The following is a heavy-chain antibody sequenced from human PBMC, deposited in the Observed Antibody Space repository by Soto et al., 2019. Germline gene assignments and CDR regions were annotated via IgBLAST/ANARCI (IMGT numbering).Heavy chain of an antibody. Sequence: ASVKVSCKASGYNFTTYAMLWVRQAPGQRPEWMGWINTGNGNTKYSPKFQARVTITRDTSASTAYMELSSLKSEDTAVYYCARGERLYFYYSRMAACFPAPPVTVS. V-gene: IGHV1-3*04. J-gene: IGHJ6*02. CDR3: ARGERLYFYYSRMAA. CDR1: GYNFTTYA. D-gene: IGHD3-3*01. CDR2: INTGNGNT.